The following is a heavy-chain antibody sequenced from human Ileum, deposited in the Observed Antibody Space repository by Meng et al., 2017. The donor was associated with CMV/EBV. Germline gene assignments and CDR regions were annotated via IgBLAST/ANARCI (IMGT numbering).Heavy chain of an antibody. CDR2: IYYSGST. V-gene: IGHV4-31*03. D-gene: IGHD3-10*01. CDR3: ARWFGEFPYYYYGMDV. CDR1: GGSISSGGYY. Sequence: SETLSLTCTVSGGSISSGGYYWSWIRQHPGKGLEWIGYIYYSGSTYYNPSLKSRVTISVDTSKNQFSLKLSSVTAADTAVYYCARWFGEFPYYYYGMDVWGQGTTVTVSS. J-gene: IGHJ6*02.